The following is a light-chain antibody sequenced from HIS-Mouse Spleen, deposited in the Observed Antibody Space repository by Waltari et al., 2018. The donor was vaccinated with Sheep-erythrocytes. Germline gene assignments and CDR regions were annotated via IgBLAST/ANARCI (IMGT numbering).Light chain of an antibody. Sequence: SYELTQPPSVSVSPGQTARITCSGAAFPHTYAYWYQQKSGQAPVLVIYEDSKRPSGIPERFSGSSSGTMATLTISGAQVEDEADYYCYSTDSSGNHSNWVFGGGTKLTVL. V-gene: IGLV3-10*01. J-gene: IGLJ3*02. CDR3: YSTDSSGNHSNWV. CDR2: EDS. CDR1: AFPHTY.